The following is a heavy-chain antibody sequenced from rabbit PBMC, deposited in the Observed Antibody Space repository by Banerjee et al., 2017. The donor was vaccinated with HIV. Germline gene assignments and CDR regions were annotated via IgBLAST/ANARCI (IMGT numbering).Heavy chain of an antibody. J-gene: IGHJ4*01. D-gene: IGHD7-1*01. Sequence: QEQLEESGGGLVQPEGSLTLTCTASGFSFSNGYVMCWVRQAPGKGLEWIACINTITGDTVYATWAKGRFTISKTSSTTVTLQMTSLTAADTATYFCARDRDGDAGYGSLALWGQGTLVTVS. V-gene: IGHV1S45*01. CDR2: INTITGDT. CDR1: GFSFSNGYV. CDR3: ARDRDGDAGYGSLAL.